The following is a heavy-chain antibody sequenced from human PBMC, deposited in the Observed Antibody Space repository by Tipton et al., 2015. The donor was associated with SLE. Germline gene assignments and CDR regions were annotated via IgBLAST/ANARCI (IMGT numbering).Heavy chain of an antibody. Sequence: GSLRLSCAASGFSFDRYAMNWVRQAPGKGLEWVSYISRSTKDIYYADSVKGRFTISRDNAKNSLYLQMNSLRVEDTAVYYCAREGSILQRRPFDYWGQGTLVTVSS. V-gene: IGHV3-21*06. D-gene: IGHD2/OR15-2a*01. CDR2: ISRSTKDI. J-gene: IGHJ4*02. CDR1: GFSFDRYA. CDR3: AREGSILQRRPFDY.